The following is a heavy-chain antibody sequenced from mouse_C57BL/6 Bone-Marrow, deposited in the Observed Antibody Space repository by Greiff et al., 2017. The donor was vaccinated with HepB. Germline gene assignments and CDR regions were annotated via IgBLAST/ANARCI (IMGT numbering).Heavy chain of an antibody. CDR3: ARYHGSSYLYWYFDV. Sequence: QVQLQQPGAELVKPGASVKLSCKASGYTFTSYWMHWVKQRPGQGLEWIGMIHPNSGSTNYNEKFKSKATLTVDKSSSTAYMQLRSLTSEDSAVYYCARYHGSSYLYWYFDVWGTGTTVTVSS. D-gene: IGHD1-1*01. J-gene: IGHJ1*03. CDR2: IHPNSGST. CDR1: GYTFTSYW. V-gene: IGHV1-64*01.